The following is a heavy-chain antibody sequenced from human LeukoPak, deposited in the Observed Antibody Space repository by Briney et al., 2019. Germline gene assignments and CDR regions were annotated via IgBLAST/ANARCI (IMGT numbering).Heavy chain of an antibody. J-gene: IGHJ4*02. CDR1: GFTFSSYA. D-gene: IGHD6-13*01. CDR2: ISYDGSNK. V-gene: IGHV3-30-3*01. Sequence: GRSLRLSCAASGFTFSSYAMHWVRQAPGKGLEWVAVISYDGSNKYYADSVKGRFTISRDNSKNTLYLQMNSLRAEDTAVYYCARAARGSWAGFDYWGQGTLVTVSS. CDR3: ARAARGSWAGFDY.